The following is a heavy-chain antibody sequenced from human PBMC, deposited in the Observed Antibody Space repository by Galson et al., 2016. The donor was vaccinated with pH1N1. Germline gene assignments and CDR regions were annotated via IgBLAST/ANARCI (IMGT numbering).Heavy chain of an antibody. Sequence: SLRLSCAASGFTFNNYAMSWVRQAPGKGLEWVSIITSRGRTYYADSVKGRFTISRDNSKNTLYLQMNSLRAEDTALYHCARDHVYGDYFERFFDLWGRGTLVTVSS. V-gene: IGHV3-23*01. J-gene: IGHJ2*01. CDR1: GFTFNNYA. CDR2: ITSRGRT. CDR3: ARDHVYGDYFERFFDL. D-gene: IGHD4-17*01.